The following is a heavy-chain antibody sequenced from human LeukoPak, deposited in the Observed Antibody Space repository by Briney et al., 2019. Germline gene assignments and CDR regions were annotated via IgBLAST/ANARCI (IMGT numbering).Heavy chain of an antibody. D-gene: IGHD6-19*01. CDR3: ARYIAVAGTDY. J-gene: IGHJ4*02. Sequence: TGGSLRLSCAAYGFTFSSYSMNWVRQAPGKGLEWVSSISSSSSYIYYADSVKGRFTISRDNAKNSLYLQMNSLRAEDTAVYYCARYIAVAGTDYWGQGTLVTVSS. CDR2: ISSSSSYI. V-gene: IGHV3-21*01. CDR1: GFTFSSYS.